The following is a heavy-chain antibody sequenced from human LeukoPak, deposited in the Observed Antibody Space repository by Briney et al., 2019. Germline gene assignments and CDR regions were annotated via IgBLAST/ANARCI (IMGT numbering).Heavy chain of an antibody. J-gene: IGHJ4*02. D-gene: IGHD3-9*01. CDR1: GFTFSSYG. CDR3: AKDSGDYDILTGLPDQ. Sequence: GGSLRLSCVAPGFTFSSYGMHWVRQAPGKGLEWVAVISYDGSNKYYADSVKGRFTISRDNSKNTLYLQMNSLRAEDTAVYYCAKDSGDYDILTGLPDQWGQGTLVTVSS. CDR2: ISYDGSNK. V-gene: IGHV3-30*18.